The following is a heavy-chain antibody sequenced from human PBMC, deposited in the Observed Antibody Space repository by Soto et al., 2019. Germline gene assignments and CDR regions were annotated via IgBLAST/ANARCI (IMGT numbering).Heavy chain of an antibody. CDR2: ISAYNGNT. J-gene: IGHJ4*02. Sequence: QVQLVQSGAEVKKPGASVKVSCKASGYTFTSYGISWVRQAPGQGLEWMGWISAYNGNTNYAQKLQGRVTMTTDTSTSTAYMELRSLSSDDTAVYYCARVHYGDYGLSPLPPDYWGQGTLVTVSS. CDR1: GYTFTSYG. CDR3: ARVHYGDYGLSPLPPDY. V-gene: IGHV1-18*01. D-gene: IGHD4-17*01.